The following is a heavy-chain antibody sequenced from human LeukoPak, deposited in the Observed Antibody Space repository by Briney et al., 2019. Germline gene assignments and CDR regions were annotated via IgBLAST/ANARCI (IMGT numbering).Heavy chain of an antibody. D-gene: IGHD3-22*01. CDR1: GYTFTENY. Sequence: GASVSVSCKVSGYTFTENYIHWVRQAPGQGLEWMGLINPHTGAANCTERFQGRVTLTTDTSSSTAYMHLTSLRSDDTATYYCARGKSGYSPWGQGTPVTVSS. CDR3: ARGKSGYSP. J-gene: IGHJ4*02. V-gene: IGHV1-2*02. CDR2: INPHTGAA.